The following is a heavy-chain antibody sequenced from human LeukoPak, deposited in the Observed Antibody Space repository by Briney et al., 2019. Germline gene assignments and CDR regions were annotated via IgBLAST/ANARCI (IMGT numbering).Heavy chain of an antibody. CDR3: ARDPGMVRGVIGYYYYGMDV. D-gene: IGHD3-10*01. CDR2: INAGNGNT. V-gene: IGHV1-3*01. J-gene: IGHJ6*02. Sequence: VASVKVSCKASGYTFTSYAMHWVRQAPGQRLEWMGWINAGNGNTKYSQKFQGRVTITRDTSASTAYMELSSLRSEDTAVYYCARDPGMVRGVIGYYYYGMDVWGQGTTVTVSS. CDR1: GYTFTSYA.